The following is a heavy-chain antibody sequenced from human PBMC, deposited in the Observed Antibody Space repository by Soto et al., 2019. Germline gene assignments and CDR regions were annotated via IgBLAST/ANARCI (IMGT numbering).Heavy chain of an antibody. CDR3: ATDRYGSGWFPSN. D-gene: IGHD6-19*01. CDR2: ISYDGSNK. V-gene: IGHV3-30*03. Sequence: QVQLVESGGGVVQPGRSLGLSCAASGFTFSNSGMHWVRQAPGKGLEWVAVISYDGSNKYYADSVKGRFTISRDNSKNTLYLQMNSLRAEDTAVYYCATDRYGSGWFPSNWGQGTLVTVSS. J-gene: IGHJ4*02. CDR1: GFTFSNSG.